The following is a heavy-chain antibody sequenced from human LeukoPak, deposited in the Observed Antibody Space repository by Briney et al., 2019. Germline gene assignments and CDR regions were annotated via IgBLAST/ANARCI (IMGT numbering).Heavy chain of an antibody. CDR3: ATLNWDDGEVSGFDH. CDR2: IKKDETEI. Sequence: GGSLRLSCTASGFSFRNTWMSWVRQAPGKGLEWVANIKKDETEIYYADSVKGRFTISRDNAKRSLYLQMNVLRVEDTAVYYCATLNWDDGEVSGFDHWGQGIMVTVSS. D-gene: IGHD1-26*01. CDR1: GFSFRNTW. V-gene: IGHV3-7*01. J-gene: IGHJ5*02.